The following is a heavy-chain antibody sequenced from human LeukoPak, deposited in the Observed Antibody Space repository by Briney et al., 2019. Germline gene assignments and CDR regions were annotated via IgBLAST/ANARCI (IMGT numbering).Heavy chain of an antibody. CDR3: ARPPSLYCSGGSCYLKY. V-gene: IGHV1-18*01. Sequence: GASVKVSCKASDYTFTSYGISWVRQAPGQGLEWMGWISTYNGNTNYAQNLQGRVTMTTDTSTNTAYMELRSLRSDDTAVYYCARPPSLYCSGGSCYLKYWGQGTLVTVSS. CDR1: DYTFTSYG. D-gene: IGHD2-15*01. J-gene: IGHJ4*02. CDR2: ISTYNGNT.